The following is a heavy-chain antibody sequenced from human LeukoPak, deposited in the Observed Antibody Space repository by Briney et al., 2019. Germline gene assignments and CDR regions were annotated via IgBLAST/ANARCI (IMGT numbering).Heavy chain of an antibody. D-gene: IGHD3-9*01. CDR2: IYTSGST. Sequence: SETLSLTCTVSGGSISSGSYYWSWIRQPAGKGLEWIGRIYTSGSTNYNPSLKSRVTISVDTSKNQFSLKLSSVTAADTAVYYCVRDPVGRYFDWLSPGDYYYYMDVWGKGTTVTVSS. V-gene: IGHV4-61*02. CDR3: VRDPVGRYFDWLSPGDYYYYMDV. CDR1: GGSISSGSYY. J-gene: IGHJ6*03.